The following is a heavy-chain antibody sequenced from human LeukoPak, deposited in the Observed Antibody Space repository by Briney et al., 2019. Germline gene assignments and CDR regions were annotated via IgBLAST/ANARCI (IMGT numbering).Heavy chain of an antibody. CDR2: IRSKHYGGTT. J-gene: IGHJ4*02. CDR1: GFTFDIYA. Sequence: GGSLRLSRTASGFTFDIYAMGCVRQAPGPGVEWVGFIRSKHYGGTTECAASVKGRFTISRDDSKSIAYLQMNSLTTKDTGLYYCTRDVGLGELFFIPDNWGQGTLVTVSS. CDR3: TRDVGLGELFFIPDN. V-gene: IGHV3-49*04. D-gene: IGHD2-21*01.